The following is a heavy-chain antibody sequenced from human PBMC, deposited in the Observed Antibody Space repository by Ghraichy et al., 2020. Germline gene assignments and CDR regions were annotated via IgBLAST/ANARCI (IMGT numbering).Heavy chain of an antibody. V-gene: IGHV1-69*13. J-gene: IGHJ3*02. Sequence: SVKVSCKASGGTFSSYAISWVRQAPGQGLEWMGGIIPIFGTANYAQKFQGRVTITADESTSTAYMELSSLRSEDTAVYYCAREGRITMIEGTRSIGLDAFDIWGQGTMVTVSS. CDR1: GGTFSSYA. D-gene: IGHD3-22*01. CDR3: AREGRITMIEGTRSIGLDAFDI. CDR2: IIPIFGTA.